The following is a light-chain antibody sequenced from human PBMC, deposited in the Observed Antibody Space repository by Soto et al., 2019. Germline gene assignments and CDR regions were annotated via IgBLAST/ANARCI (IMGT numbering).Light chain of an antibody. CDR2: DSS. V-gene: IGKV3-11*01. J-gene: IGKJ4*01. CDR3: QQRSDWPPT. Sequence: EIVLTQSPATLSLSPGERATLSCRASQSVGTYFAWYQQKPGQAPRLLIYDSSNRATGIPARFSGSGSGTDFPLTISSLEPEDFAVYYCQQRSDWPPTFGGGTRVDIK. CDR1: QSVGTY.